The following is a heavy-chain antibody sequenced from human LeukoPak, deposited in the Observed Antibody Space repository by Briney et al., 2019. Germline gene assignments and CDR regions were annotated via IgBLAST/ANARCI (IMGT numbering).Heavy chain of an antibody. V-gene: IGHV4-59*01. CDR3: AGIYNTIAFDV. CDR1: GGSISNYY. J-gene: IGHJ3*01. D-gene: IGHD1-14*01. CDR2: VHHSGST. Sequence: PSETLSLTCSVSGGSISNYYWSWIRQPPGKGLEWIGYVHHSGSTSYNPSLKSRLTMSLDTSNDQFSLKLSSVTAADTAVYYCAGIYNTIAFDVWGQGTMATVSS.